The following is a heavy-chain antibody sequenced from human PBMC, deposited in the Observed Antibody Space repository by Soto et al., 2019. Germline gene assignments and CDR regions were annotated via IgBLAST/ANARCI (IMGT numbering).Heavy chain of an antibody. CDR3: VRDGSRCWHFDS. CDR2: VRQDGSQK. CDR1: GFTFSSYW. J-gene: IGHJ4*02. V-gene: IGHV3-7*01. Sequence: EVQLVESGGGLVKPGGSLRLSCEASGFTFSSYWMSWVRQAPGKGLEWVANVRQDGSQKFLVDSVKGRFTISRDNAKNSMYLQMNSLRAEDTAVYYCVRDGSRCWHFDSWGQGTLVTVSS. D-gene: IGHD6-13*01.